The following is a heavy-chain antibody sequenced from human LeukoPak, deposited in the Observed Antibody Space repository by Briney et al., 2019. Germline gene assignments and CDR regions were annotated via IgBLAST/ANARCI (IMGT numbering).Heavy chain of an antibody. CDR3: ARVELFSVGGLDV. CDR2: IYYSGST. J-gene: IGHJ6*02. D-gene: IGHD1-26*01. CDR1: GGSISSNSYY. V-gene: IGHV4-39*07. Sequence: SETLSLTCTVSGGSISSNSYYWGWIRQPPGKGLEWIGSIYYSGSTYYNPSLKSRVTISVDTSKNQFSLKLSSVTAADTAVYYCARVELFSVGGLDVWGQGTTVTVSS.